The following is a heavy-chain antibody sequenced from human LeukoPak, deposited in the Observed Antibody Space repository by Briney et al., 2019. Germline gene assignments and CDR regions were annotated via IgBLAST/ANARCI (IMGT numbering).Heavy chain of an antibody. D-gene: IGHD5-24*01. Sequence: SETLSLTCTVSGGSISSGDYYWSWLRQHPGKGLEWIGYIDFSGSAYYNPSLKSRVTISVDTSKNQFSLKLRSVTSADTAVYYCARASRDGYNFGYFDPWGQGTLVTVSS. V-gene: IGHV4-31*03. CDR1: GGSISSGDYY. J-gene: IGHJ5*02. CDR2: IDFSGSA. CDR3: ARASRDGYNFGYFDP.